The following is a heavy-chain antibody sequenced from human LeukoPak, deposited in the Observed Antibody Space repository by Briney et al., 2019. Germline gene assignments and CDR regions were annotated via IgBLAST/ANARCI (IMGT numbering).Heavy chain of an antibody. D-gene: IGHD2-15*01. CDR1: GYSFTNYW. CDR2: IHPRDSDT. V-gene: IGHV5-51*01. J-gene: IGHJ4*02. Sequence: GESLKITCKGSGYSFTNYWIGWVRQMPGKGLEWMGIIHPRDSDTRYSPSFQGQVAISADKSISTAYLQWSSLKASDTAMYYCARRYCSGSSCYLFDYWGQGTLVTVSS. CDR3: ARRYCSGSSCYLFDY.